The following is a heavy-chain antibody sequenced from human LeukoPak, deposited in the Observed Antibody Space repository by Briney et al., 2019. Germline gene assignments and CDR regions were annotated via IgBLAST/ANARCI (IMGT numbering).Heavy chain of an antibody. V-gene: IGHV3-30*02. CDR2: IRYDGSNK. CDR1: GFTFSSYG. Sequence: QSGGSLRLSCAASGFTFSSYGMHWVRQAPGKGLEWVAFIRYDGSNKYYADSVKGRFTISRDNSKNTLYLQMNSLRTEDTAVYYCAKAGVFQNREYYYYYYMDVWGKGTTVTVSS. D-gene: IGHD1-14*01. CDR3: AKAGVFQNREYYYYYYMDV. J-gene: IGHJ6*03.